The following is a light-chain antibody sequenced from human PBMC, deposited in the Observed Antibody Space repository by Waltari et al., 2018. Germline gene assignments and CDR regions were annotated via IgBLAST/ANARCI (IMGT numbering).Light chain of an antibody. CDR2: GAS. J-gene: IGKJ2*01. V-gene: IGKV3-15*01. CDR3: QQYNRWPST. CDR1: QSLTSN. Sequence: VMTQSPAILSVSPGDSVTLSSRPRQSLTSNLAWYQPTPGQPPRLLIFGASTRATRVSDRFSGSGTTTQFSLTISSLQPEDFAIYFCQQYNRWPSTFGQGTKLDIK.